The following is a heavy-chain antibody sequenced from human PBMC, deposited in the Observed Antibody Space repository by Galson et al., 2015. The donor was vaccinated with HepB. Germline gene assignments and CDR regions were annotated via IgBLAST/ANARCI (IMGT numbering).Heavy chain of an antibody. D-gene: IGHD3-22*01. CDR1: GFTFSNHW. CDR3: ARENDRSGFYPTDC. J-gene: IGHJ4*02. Sequence: SLRLSCASSGFTFSNHWMSWVRQAPGKRPEWVANLNQYGSVMYYVDSVKGRFTISRDNAKNLLYLQMNSLRAEDTAVYFCARENDRSGFYPTDCWGQGTLVTVSS. CDR2: LNQYGSVM. V-gene: IGHV3-7*03.